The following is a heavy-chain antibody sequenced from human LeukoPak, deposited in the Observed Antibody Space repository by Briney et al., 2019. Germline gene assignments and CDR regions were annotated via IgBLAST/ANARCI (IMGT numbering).Heavy chain of an antibody. J-gene: IGHJ4*02. D-gene: IGHD3-16*01. Sequence: GGSLRLSCAVSGFTPISYWMTWVRQAPGKGLEWVANINQDGSETYYVDSVKGRFTISRDNAKNSLYLQMNSLRAEDTALYYCAKDDDWGRYKHWGQGTLVTVSS. CDR3: AKDDDWGRYKH. CDR1: GFTPISYW. CDR2: INQDGSET. V-gene: IGHV3-7*01.